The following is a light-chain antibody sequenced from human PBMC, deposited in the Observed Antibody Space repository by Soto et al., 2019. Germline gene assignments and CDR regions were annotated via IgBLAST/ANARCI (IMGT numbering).Light chain of an antibody. CDR1: ESVISDY. V-gene: IGKV3-20*01. Sequence: EIVLTQSPGTLSLSPGEGATLSCKASESVISDYLAWYQRKPGQAPRLLIYGASNRPTGISDRFSGSGSGTDFTLTITRLEPEDFAVYYCQQYVTPPFTFDQGTKLEIK. J-gene: IGKJ2*01. CDR2: GAS. CDR3: QQYVTPPFT.